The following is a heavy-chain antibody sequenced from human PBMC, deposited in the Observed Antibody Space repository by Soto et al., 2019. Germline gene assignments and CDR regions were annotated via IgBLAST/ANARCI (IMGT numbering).Heavy chain of an antibody. D-gene: IGHD6-19*01. CDR1: GYTFTGYY. CDR3: ARVGIAVAGTPKTPTPYYFDY. V-gene: IGHV1-2*02. CDR2: INPNSGGT. J-gene: IGHJ4*02. Sequence: QGQLVQSGAEVKKPGASVKVSCKASGYTFTGYYMHWVRQAPGQGLEWMGWINPNSGGTNYAQKFQGRVTMTRDTSISTAYMELSRLRSDDTAVYYCARVGIAVAGTPKTPTPYYFDYWGQGTLVTVSS.